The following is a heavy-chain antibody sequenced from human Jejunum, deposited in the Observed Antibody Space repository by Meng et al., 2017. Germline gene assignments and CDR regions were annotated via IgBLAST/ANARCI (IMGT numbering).Heavy chain of an antibody. Sequence: QVQLQESGPRLVTPSQTLSLTCTVSGDSISSGGHYWSWIRQHPGKGLEWIGYIYYTGSAYYNPSLESRVTLSVDTSNNQFSLRLNSVIAADTAVYYCAREGQLMLGLVDYWGQGTLVTVSS. J-gene: IGHJ4*02. D-gene: IGHD2-2*01. CDR2: IYYTGSA. V-gene: IGHV4-31*03. CDR1: GDSISSGGHY. CDR3: AREGQLMLGLVDY.